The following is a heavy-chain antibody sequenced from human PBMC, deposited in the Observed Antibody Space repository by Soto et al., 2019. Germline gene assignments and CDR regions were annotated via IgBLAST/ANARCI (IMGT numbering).Heavy chain of an antibody. CDR2: ISGSGGST. CDR1: GFTFSSYA. Sequence: PGGSLRLSCAASGFTFSSYAMSWVRQAPGKGLEWVSAISGSGGSTYYADSVKGRFTISRDNSKNTLYLQMNSLRAEDTAVYYCAKFSRPAAMGGYYGMDVWGQGTTVTVSS. CDR3: AKFSRPAAMGGYYGMDV. J-gene: IGHJ6*02. V-gene: IGHV3-23*01. D-gene: IGHD2-2*01.